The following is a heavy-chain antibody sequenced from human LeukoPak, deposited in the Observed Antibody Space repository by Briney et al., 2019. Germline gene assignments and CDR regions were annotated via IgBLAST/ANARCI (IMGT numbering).Heavy chain of an antibody. CDR2: ISAYNGNT. D-gene: IGHD2-2*01. Sequence: GASVKVSCKASGYTFTSYGISWVRQAPGQGLEWMGWISAYNGNTNYAQKLQGRVTMTTDTSTSTAYMELRSLRSDDTAVYYCARAWDCSSTTCYVYFDYWGQGSLVTVSS. V-gene: IGHV1-18*01. CDR1: GYTFTSYG. J-gene: IGHJ4*02. CDR3: ARAWDCSSTTCYVYFDY.